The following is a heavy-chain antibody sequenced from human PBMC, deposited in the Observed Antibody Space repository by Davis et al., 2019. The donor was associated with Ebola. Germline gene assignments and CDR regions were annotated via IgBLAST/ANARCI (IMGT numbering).Heavy chain of an antibody. J-gene: IGHJ6*03. CDR1: GYTFTSYY. CDR2: INPSGGST. Sequence: GESLKISCKGSGYTFTSYYMHWVRQAPGQGLEWMGIINPSGGSTSYAQKFQGRVTMTRDTSTSTVYMELSSLRSEDTAVYYCARDQGIAVAGRAYYYYYMDVWGKGTTVTVSS. CDR3: ARDQGIAVAGRAYYYYYMDV. V-gene: IGHV1-46*01. D-gene: IGHD6-19*01.